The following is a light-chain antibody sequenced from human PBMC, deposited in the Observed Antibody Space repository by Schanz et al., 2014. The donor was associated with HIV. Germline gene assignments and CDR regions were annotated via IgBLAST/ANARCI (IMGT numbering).Light chain of an antibody. Sequence: QAVVTQEPSLTVSPGGTVTLTCGSSTGAVTSGHYPYWFQQKPGQAPRTLIYDTNNKHSWTPARFSGSLLGGKAALTLSGVQPEDEADYYCLLYYGGTQVFGGGTKLTVL. J-gene: IGLJ3*02. CDR1: TGAVTSGHY. CDR3: LLYYGGTQV. CDR2: DTN. V-gene: IGLV7-46*01.